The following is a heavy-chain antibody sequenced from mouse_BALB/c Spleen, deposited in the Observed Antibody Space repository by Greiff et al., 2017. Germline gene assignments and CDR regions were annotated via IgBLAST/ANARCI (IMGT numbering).Heavy chain of an antibody. CDR2: IWGGGST. D-gene: IGHD2-4*01. Sequence: VKLMESGPGLVAPSQSLSITCTVSGFSLSRYSVHWVRQPPGKGLEWLGMIWGGGSTDYNSALKSRLSISKDNSKSQVFLKMNSLQTDDTAMYYCARNYDYDQAWFAYWGQGTLVTVSA. CDR3: ARNYDYDQAWFAY. CDR1: GFSLSRYS. J-gene: IGHJ3*01. V-gene: IGHV2-6-4*01.